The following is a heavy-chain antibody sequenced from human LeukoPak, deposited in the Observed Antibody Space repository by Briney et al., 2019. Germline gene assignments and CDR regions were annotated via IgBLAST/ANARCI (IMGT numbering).Heavy chain of an antibody. CDR3: ARDLREYCSSTSCPNWYFDL. D-gene: IGHD2-2*01. V-gene: IGHV3-21*01. J-gene: IGHJ2*01. Sequence: GGSLRLSCAASGFTFSSYSMNWVRQAPGKGLEWVSSISSSSSYIYYADSVKGRFTISRDNAKNSLYLQMNGLRAEDTAVYYCARDLREYCSSTSCPNWYFDLWGRGTLVTVSS. CDR1: GFTFSSYS. CDR2: ISSSSSYI.